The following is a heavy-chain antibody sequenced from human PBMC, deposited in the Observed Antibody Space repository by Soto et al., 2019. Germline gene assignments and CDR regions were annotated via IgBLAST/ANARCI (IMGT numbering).Heavy chain of an antibody. CDR1: GYIFTTSY. V-gene: IGHV1-46*01. J-gene: IGHJ4*02. Sequence: QVRLVQSGAEVQRPGASVNMSCQASGYIFTTSYLHWVRRAPGHGLQWMAMINPDTGSTSYAVTFQGRLAMTADKSTGTLYLGLGSLTSDDTATYHCARQHCIDTSCYFYFDYWGQGTLVSVSS. D-gene: IGHD2-15*01. CDR2: INPDTGST. CDR3: ARQHCIDTSCYFYFDY.